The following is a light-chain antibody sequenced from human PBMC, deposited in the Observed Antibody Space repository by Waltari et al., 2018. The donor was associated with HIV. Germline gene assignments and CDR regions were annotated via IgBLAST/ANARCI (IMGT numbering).Light chain of an antibody. V-gene: IGLV1-44*01. J-gene: IGLJ3*02. CDR3: GAWDDTHSWV. Sequence: QSVLTQPPSVSGTPGHGVTISCSGSSSNIGTHTVNWYQHLPGTTPKLLIYSNNQRPSGVPDRFSGSKSGTSASLAISGLQSEDEADYYCGAWDDTHSWVFGGGTKLTVL. CDR2: SNN. CDR1: SSNIGTHT.